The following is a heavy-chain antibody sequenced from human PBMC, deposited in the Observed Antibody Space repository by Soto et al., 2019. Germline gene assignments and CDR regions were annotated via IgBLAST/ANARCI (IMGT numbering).Heavy chain of an antibody. D-gene: IGHD6-13*01. CDR2: IYHSGSN. V-gene: IGHV4-4*02. J-gene: IGHJ4*02. Sequence: QVQLKESGPGLVKPSGTLSLTCAVSGGSISSSNWWSWVRQPPGKGLEWIVEIYHSGSNNYNPSLKSRVTISVDTSKNQFSLKLSSVTAADTSVYYCARSGHASRSGFDDWGQGTLVTVSS. CDR1: GGSISSSNW. CDR3: ARSGHASRSGFDD.